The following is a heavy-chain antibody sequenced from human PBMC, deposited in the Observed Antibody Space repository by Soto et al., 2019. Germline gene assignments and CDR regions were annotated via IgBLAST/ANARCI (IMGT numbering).Heavy chain of an antibody. CDR2: VNPTGGST. CDR3: ARHLAAGDS. J-gene: IGHJ4*02. V-gene: IGHV1-46*03. D-gene: IGHD6-25*01. CDR1: GNTFTSYY. Sequence: QVQLVQSGAEVKKPGASVRVSCKASGNTFTSYYIHWVRQAPGQGLEWMAIVNPTGGSTNYAQKFQGRVTVTFVTSTSTVFMELNSLRYEATAVYYCARHLAAGDSRGQGTLVTDSS.